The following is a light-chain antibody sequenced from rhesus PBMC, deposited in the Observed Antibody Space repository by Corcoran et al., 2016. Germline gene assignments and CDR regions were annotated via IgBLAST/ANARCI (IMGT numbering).Light chain of an antibody. J-gene: IGKJ1*01. CDR1: QDISSY. V-gene: IGKV1-25*02. CDR3: QQYNSYPRA. CDR2: AAS. Sequence: DIQMTQSPSSLSASVGDRVTITCRASQDISSYFAWYQPKSGKAPNILTYAASTVQRGVPSRFSGSGSGADFTLTINHLQPEDFAAYYCQQYNSYPRAFGQGTKVDIK.